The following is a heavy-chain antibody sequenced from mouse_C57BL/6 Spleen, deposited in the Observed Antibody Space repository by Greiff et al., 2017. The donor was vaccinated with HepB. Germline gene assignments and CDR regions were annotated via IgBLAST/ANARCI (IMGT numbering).Heavy chain of an antibody. J-gene: IGHJ4*01. D-gene: IGHD3-3*01. Sequence: QVQLQQSGAELVKPGASVKLSCNASGYAFSSYWMNWVKQRPGKGLEWIGQIYPGDGDTNYNGKFKGKATLTADTSSSTAYMQLSSLTSEDSAVYFCASGVGQDYAMDYWGQGTSVTVSS. CDR3: ASGVGQDYAMDY. CDR2: IYPGDGDT. V-gene: IGHV1-80*01. CDR1: GYAFSSYW.